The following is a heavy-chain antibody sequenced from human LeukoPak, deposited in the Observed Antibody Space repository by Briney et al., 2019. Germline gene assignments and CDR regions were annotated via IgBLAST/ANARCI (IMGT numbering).Heavy chain of an antibody. V-gene: IGHV3-23*01. J-gene: IGHJ4*02. Sequence: GGSLRLSCAVSGFTFSSYDMNWVRQAPGKGLEWVSGISGSGGSTYYADSVKGRFTISRDTSKNALYLQMNSLRVEDTAVYYCAKVGQNYDILTYYFDYWGQGTLVTVSS. CDR3: AKVGQNYDILTYYFDY. D-gene: IGHD3-9*01. CDR1: GFTFSSYD. CDR2: ISGSGGST.